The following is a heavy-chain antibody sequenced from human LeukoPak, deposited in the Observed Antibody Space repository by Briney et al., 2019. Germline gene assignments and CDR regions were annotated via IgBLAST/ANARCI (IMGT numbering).Heavy chain of an antibody. CDR1: GFTFSSYA. J-gene: IGHJ1*01. V-gene: IGHV3-23*01. CDR3: AKGYYSSGWYFGH. CDR2: ISGSGGAT. Sequence: GESLRLSCAASGFTFSSYAMNWVRQAPGKGLEWVSTISGSGGATYFADSVKGRFTISRDNSKNTLYLQMNSLRAEDTAVYYCAKGYYSSGWYFGHWGQGTLVTVSS. D-gene: IGHD6-19*01.